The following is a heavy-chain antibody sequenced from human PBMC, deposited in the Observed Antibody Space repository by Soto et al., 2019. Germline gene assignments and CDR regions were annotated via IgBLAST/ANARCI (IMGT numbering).Heavy chain of an antibody. CDR1: GDSVSSNSPA. Sequence: LSLTCAISGDSVSSNSPAWNWIRQSPSRGLEWLGRTYYRSKWYNDFAVVVKSRLTITPDTSKNQFSLQLNSVTPEDTAVYYCARAIGPMLFDIWGQGTMVTVSS. V-gene: IGHV6-1*01. D-gene: IGHD2-8*01. CDR2: TYYRSKWYN. J-gene: IGHJ3*02. CDR3: ARAIGPMLFDI.